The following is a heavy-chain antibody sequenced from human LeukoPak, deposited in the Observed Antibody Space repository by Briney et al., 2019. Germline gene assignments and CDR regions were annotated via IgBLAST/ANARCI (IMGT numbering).Heavy chain of an antibody. J-gene: IGHJ4*02. D-gene: IGHD1-26*01. V-gene: IGHV1-24*01. CDR3: ATVSGSYSYFDY. CDR1: GYTLTELS. Sequence: ASVKVSCKVSGYTLTELSMHWVRQVPGKGLEWMGGFDPENGETIYPQNFQGRVTVTEDTSTDTAYMEVSSLKSEDTAVYYCATVSGSYSYFDYWGQGTLVTVSS. CDR2: FDPENGET.